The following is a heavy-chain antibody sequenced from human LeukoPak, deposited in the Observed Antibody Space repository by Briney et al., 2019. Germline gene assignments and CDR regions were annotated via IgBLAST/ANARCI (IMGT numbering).Heavy chain of an antibody. D-gene: IGHD6-13*01. CDR3: ARDRLIAAAGTLRGYYYYYYMDV. J-gene: IGHJ6*03. CDR1: GGSFSGYY. CDR2: INHSGST. V-gene: IGHV4-34*01. Sequence: PSETLSLTCAVYGGSFSGYYWSWIRQPPGKGLEWIGEINHSGSTNYNPSLKSRVTISVDTSKNQFSLKLSSVTAADTAVYYCARDRLIAAAGTLRGYYYYYYMDVWGKGTTVTVSS.